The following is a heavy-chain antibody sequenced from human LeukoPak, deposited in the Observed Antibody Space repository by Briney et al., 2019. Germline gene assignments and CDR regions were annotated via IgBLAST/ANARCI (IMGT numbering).Heavy chain of an antibody. J-gene: IGHJ3*02. CDR2: INHSGST. D-gene: IGHD1-26*01. CDR1: GGSFSGYY. Sequence: SETLSLTCAVYGGSFSGYYWSWIRQPPGKGLEWIGEINHSGSTNYNPSLKSRVTISVDTSKNQFSLKLSSVTAADTAVYYCAREGGSYGAFDIWGQGTMVTVSS. V-gene: IGHV4-34*01. CDR3: AREGGSYGAFDI.